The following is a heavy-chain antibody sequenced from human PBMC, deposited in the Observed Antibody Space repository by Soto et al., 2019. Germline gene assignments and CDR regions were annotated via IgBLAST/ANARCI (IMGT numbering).Heavy chain of an antibody. Sequence: QVHLVQSGAEVKNPGASVKVSCKGSGYDFTTYGITWVRQAPGQGLEWMAWISAHNGNTNYAPNLQGRVTVTRDTSTSTAYIELRSLRSDDTAVYYCARGRYGDYWGQGARFTVSS. D-gene: IGHD1-1*01. CDR3: ARGRYGDY. CDR1: GYDFTTYG. CDR2: ISAHNGNT. V-gene: IGHV1-18*01. J-gene: IGHJ4*02.